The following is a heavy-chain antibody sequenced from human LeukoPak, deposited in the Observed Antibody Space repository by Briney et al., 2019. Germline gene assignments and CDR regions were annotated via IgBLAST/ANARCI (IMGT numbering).Heavy chain of an antibody. CDR3: ARVADTLYYYDSSGYFPGYYFDY. J-gene: IGHJ4*02. CDR2: IIPIFGTA. V-gene: IGHV1-69*01. CDR1: GGTFSSYA. Sequence: SVKVACKASGGTFSSYAISWVRQAPGQGLEWMGGIIPIFGTANYAQKFQGRVTITADESTSTAYMELSSLRSEDTAVYYCARVADTLYYYDSSGYFPGYYFDYWGQGTLVTVSS. D-gene: IGHD3-22*01.